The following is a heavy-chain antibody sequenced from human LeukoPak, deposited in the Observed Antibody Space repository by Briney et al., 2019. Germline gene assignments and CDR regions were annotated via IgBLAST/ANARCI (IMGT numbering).Heavy chain of an antibody. CDR2: ISAYNGNT. J-gene: IGHJ6*03. D-gene: IGHD5-18*01. CDR3: ARSKASGYSYGHYYYYYMDV. CDR1: GYTFTSYG. Sequence: SVKVSCKAFGYTFTSYGISWVRQAPGQGLEWMGWISAYNGNTNYAQKVQGRVTMTTDTSTSTAYMELRSLRSDDTAVYYCARSKASGYSYGHYYYYYMDVWGKGTTVTVSS. V-gene: IGHV1-18*01.